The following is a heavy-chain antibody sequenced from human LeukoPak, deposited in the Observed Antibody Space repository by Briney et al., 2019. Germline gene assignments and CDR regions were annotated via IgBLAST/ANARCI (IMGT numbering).Heavy chain of an antibody. V-gene: IGHV3-48*03. CDR3: ARDPPDFGVDG. CDR2: IGRSGSII. Sequence: LSGGSLRLSCAASGFTFSSYDINWVRQAPGKGLEWVAHIGRSGSIIYYADSVKGRFTVSRDNANNSVYLQMNSLRAEDTAVYYCARDPPDFGVDGWGQGTLVTVSS. J-gene: IGHJ4*02. D-gene: IGHD3-10*01. CDR1: GFTFSSYD.